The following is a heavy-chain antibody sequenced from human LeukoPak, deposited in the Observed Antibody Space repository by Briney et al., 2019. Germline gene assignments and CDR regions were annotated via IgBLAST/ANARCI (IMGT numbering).Heavy chain of an antibody. CDR3: ARVAVAGLYYYYYYMDV. CDR1: GGTFSSYA. J-gene: IGHJ6*03. V-gene: IGHV1-69*05. D-gene: IGHD6-19*01. CDR2: IIPIFGTA. Sequence: GASVKVSCKASGGTFSSYAISWVRQAPGQGLEWMGGIIPIFGTANYAQKLQGRVTMTTDTSTSTAYMELRSLRSDDTAVYYCARVAVAGLYYYYYYMDVWGKGTTVTISS.